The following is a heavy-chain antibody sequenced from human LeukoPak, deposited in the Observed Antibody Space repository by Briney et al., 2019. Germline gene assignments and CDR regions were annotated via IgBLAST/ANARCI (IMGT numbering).Heavy chain of an antibody. V-gene: IGHV4-30-2*01. CDR2: IYHSGST. J-gene: IGHJ4*02. D-gene: IGHD6-19*01. CDR3: ASQEPGGGSGWTIDY. CDR1: GGSISSGGYS. Sequence: PSETLSLTCAVSGGSISSGGYSWSWIRQPPGKGLEWIGYIYHSGSTYYNPSLKSRVTISVDRSKNQFSLKLSSVTAADTAVYYCASQEPGGGSGWTIDYWGQGTLVTVSS.